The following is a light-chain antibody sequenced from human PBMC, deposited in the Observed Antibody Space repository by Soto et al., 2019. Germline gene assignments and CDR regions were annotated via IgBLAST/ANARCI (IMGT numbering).Light chain of an antibody. CDR1: SSDVGSYNL. CDR2: EGN. Sequence: QSVLTQPASVSGSPGQSITISCTGTSSDVGSYNLVSWYQQHPGKAPKLMIYEGNKRPSGVSNRFSGSKSGNTASLTISGLQAEDEADYYCCSYAGSSTYVFEAGTKVTVL. CDR3: CSYAGSSTYV. V-gene: IGLV2-23*01. J-gene: IGLJ1*01.